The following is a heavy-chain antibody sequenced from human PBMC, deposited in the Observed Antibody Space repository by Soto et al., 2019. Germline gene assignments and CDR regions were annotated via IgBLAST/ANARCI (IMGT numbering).Heavy chain of an antibody. J-gene: IGHJ4*02. CDR2: ISYDGSNK. CDR1: GFTFSSYA. D-gene: IGHD3-10*01. Sequence: GGSLRLSCAASGFTFSSYAMHWVRQAPGKGLEWVAVISYDGSNKYYADSVKGRFTISRDNSKNTLYLQMNSLRAEDTAVYYCARGDHGSVSYPDYWGQGTLVTVSS. CDR3: ARGDHGSVSYPDY. V-gene: IGHV3-30-3*01.